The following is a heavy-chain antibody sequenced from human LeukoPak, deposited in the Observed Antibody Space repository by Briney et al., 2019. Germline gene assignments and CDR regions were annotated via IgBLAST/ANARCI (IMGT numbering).Heavy chain of an antibody. CDR1: GFTVSSNY. CDR2: IYSGGST. Sequence: PGGSLRLSCAASGFTVSSNYMIWVRQAPGKGLEWVSVIYSGGSTYYADSVKGRFTISRDNSKNTVYLQMNSLRAEDTAVYYCASPAVWGELSLWYWGQGTLVTVSS. D-gene: IGHD3-16*02. CDR3: ASPAVWGELSLWY. J-gene: IGHJ4*02. V-gene: IGHV3-53*01.